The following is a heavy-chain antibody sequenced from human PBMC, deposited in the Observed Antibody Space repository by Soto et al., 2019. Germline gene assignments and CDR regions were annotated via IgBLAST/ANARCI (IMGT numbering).Heavy chain of an antibody. Sequence: ASVKVSCKASGDTFRSYAISWMRQAPGQGLEWMGGVFPIFDIANYAPKFQGRVTISADESTSTAYMELSSLRSEDTALYYCASAEIVTAKPYYYHNGTEVWGQGNTVTVSS. CDR2: VFPIFDIA. CDR3: ASAEIVTAKPYYYHNGTEV. J-gene: IGHJ6*02. D-gene: IGHD1-26*01. CDR1: GDTFRSYA. V-gene: IGHV1-69*13.